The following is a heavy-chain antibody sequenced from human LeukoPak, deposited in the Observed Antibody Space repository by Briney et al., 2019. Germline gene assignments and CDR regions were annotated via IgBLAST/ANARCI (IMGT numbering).Heavy chain of an antibody. CDR1: GCNFTSYW. D-gene: IGHD6-19*01. CDR2: IYPGDSDT. CDR3: ARHHTSGWYKSDAFDI. V-gene: IGHV5-51*01. Sequence: GESLQISCKGSGCNFTSYWIGWVRQVPGKGVEWMGIIYPGDSDTRYSLSCQGQITISADKAISTAYLQWSSLKASDTAMYYCARHHTSGWYKSDAFDIWGQGTMVTVSS. J-gene: IGHJ3*02.